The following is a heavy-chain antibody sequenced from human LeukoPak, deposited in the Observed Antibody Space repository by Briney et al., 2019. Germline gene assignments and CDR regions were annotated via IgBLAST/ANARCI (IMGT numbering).Heavy chain of an antibody. CDR1: GYSFTSYW. V-gene: IGHV5-51*01. D-gene: IGHD3-22*01. CDR3: ARHRSGDYYDSSGYGDI. CDR2: IYPGDSDT. Sequence: KPGESLKISCKGSGYSFTSYWIGWGRQMPGKGLEWMGIIYPGDSDTRYSPSFQGQVTISADKSISTVYMQWSSLKASDTAMYYCARHRSGDYYDSSGYGDIWGQGTMVTVSS. J-gene: IGHJ3*02.